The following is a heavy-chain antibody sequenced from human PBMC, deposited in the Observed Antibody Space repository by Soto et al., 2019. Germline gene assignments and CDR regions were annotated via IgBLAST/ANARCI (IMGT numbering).Heavy chain of an antibody. CDR1: GEPMTGGYY. J-gene: IGHJ4*02. D-gene: IGHD2-8*01. Sequence: SETLSLTCDVSGEPMTGGYYWGWIRHSPGKGLEWIGSIYYGGATYYNPSLRSRLTISIDASKNQFSLRLTSVTAADTALYYCAREWYYFDFWGQGTLVTVSS. CDR3: AREWYYFDF. CDR2: IYYGGAT. V-gene: IGHV4-38-2*02.